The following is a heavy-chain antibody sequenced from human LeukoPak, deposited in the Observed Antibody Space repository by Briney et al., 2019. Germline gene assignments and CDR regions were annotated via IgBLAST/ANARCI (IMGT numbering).Heavy chain of an antibody. D-gene: IGHD2-15*01. CDR3: ARENSGYCSGGSCYSGFDY. Sequence: GSSVTVSCKASGGTFSSYAISWVRQAPGQGLEWMGRIIPILGIANYAQKFQGRVTITADKSTSTAYMELRSLRSDDTAVYYCARENSGYCSGGSCYSGFDYWGQGTLVTVSS. J-gene: IGHJ4*02. CDR1: GGTFSSYA. CDR2: IIPILGIA. V-gene: IGHV1-69*04.